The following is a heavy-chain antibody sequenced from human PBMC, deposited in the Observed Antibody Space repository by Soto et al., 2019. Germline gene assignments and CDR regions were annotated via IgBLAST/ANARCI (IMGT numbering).Heavy chain of an antibody. V-gene: IGHV3-53*01. D-gene: IGHD3-9*01. CDR1: GFTVSSNY. Sequence: GGSLRLSCAASGFTVSSNYMSWVRQAPGKGLEWVSVIYSGGSTYYADSVKGRFTISRDNSKNTLYLQMNSLRAEDTAVYYCATLRYFEDGMDVWGQGTTVTVSS. CDR2: IYSGGST. J-gene: IGHJ6*02. CDR3: ATLRYFEDGMDV.